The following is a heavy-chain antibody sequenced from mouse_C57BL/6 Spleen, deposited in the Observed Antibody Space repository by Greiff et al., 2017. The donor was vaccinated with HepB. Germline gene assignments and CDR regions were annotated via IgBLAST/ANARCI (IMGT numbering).Heavy chain of an antibody. J-gene: IGHJ1*03. CDR1: GYAFSSYW. CDR2: IYPGDGDT. Sequence: VQLQQSGAELVKPGASVKISCKASGYAFSSYWMNWVKQRPGKGLEWIGQIYPGDGDTNYNGKFKGKATLTADKSSSTAYMQLSSLTSEDSAVYFCAGDYYGSSPYWYFDVWGTGTTVTVSS. CDR3: AGDYYGSSPYWYFDV. V-gene: IGHV1-80*01. D-gene: IGHD1-1*01.